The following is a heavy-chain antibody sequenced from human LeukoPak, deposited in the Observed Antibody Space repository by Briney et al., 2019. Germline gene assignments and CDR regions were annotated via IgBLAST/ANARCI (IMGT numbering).Heavy chain of an antibody. CDR3: ARDEDYGDYALNY. Sequence: KSSEPLSLTCAVYGGSFSGYYWSWIRQPPGKGLEWIGEINHSGSTNYNPSLKSRVTISVDTSKNQFSLKLSSVTAADTAVYYCARDEDYGDYALNYWGQGTLVTVSS. D-gene: IGHD4-17*01. J-gene: IGHJ4*02. CDR1: GGSFSGYY. CDR2: INHSGST. V-gene: IGHV4-34*01.